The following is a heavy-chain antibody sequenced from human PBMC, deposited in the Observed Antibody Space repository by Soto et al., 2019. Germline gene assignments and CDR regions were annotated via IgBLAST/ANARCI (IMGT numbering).Heavy chain of an antibody. D-gene: IGHD4-4*01. J-gene: IGHJ6*03. V-gene: IGHV1-18*01. CDR1: GYTFTSYG. CDR2: ISAYNGNT. CDR3: ASYLTPTPFYSNYGTYYYYMDG. Sequence: ASVKVSCKASGYTFTSYGISWVRQAPGQGLEWMGWISAYNGNTNYAQKLQGRVTMTTDTSTSTAYMELRSLRSDDTAVYYCASYLTPTPFYSNYGTYYYYMDGWGKGTTVTVSS.